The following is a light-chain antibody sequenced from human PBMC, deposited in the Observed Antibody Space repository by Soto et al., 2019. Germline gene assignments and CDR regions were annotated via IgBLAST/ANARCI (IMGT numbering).Light chain of an antibody. CDR1: SGSIDSNF. Sequence: NFMLTQPHSVSESTGKTVTISCTRSSGSIDSNFVQWYQQRPGSAPTTVIYEDHQRPSGVPDRFSGSIDSSSNSASLTISGLKTEDEADYYCQSYDSSILVFGGGTKLTVL. V-gene: IGLV6-57*03. CDR3: QSYDSSILV. J-gene: IGLJ3*02. CDR2: EDH.